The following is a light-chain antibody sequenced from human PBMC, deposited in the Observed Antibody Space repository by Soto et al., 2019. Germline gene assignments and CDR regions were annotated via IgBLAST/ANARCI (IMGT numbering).Light chain of an antibody. CDR2: DAS. V-gene: IGKV1-5*01. Sequence: DIQMTQSPSALSASVGDRVNITCRASQSLNRWLAWYQQKPGKAPKLLIYDASSLESGVPSRFSGSGSGTEFTLTISSLQPDDFATYYCQQYNSYSITFGQGTRLEIK. CDR1: QSLNRW. J-gene: IGKJ5*01. CDR3: QQYNSYSIT.